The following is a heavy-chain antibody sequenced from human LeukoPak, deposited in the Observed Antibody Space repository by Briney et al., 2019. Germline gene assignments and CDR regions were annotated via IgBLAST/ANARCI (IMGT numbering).Heavy chain of an antibody. V-gene: IGHV1-3*01. Sequence: ASVKVSCKASGYTFTSYAMHWVRQAPGQRLEWMGWINAGNGNTKYSQKFQGRVTITRDTSASTAYMELSSLRSEDTAVYYCAKSKEGYCSSTSCYVLDYWGQGTLVTASS. CDR1: GYTFTSYA. CDR3: AKSKEGYCSSTSCYVLDY. J-gene: IGHJ4*02. D-gene: IGHD2-2*01. CDR2: INAGNGNT.